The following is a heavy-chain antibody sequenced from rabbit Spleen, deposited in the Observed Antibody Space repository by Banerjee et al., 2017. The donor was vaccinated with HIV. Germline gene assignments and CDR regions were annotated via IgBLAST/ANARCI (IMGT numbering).Heavy chain of an antibody. V-gene: IGHV1S45*01. D-gene: IGHD6-1*01. Sequence: QEQLVESGGGLVQPEGSLTLTCEASGFSFSSSYYMCWVRQAPGKGLEWIACIYSGSSGATWYASWAKGRFTISRDTNENTVSLKMTSLTAADTATYVCARGVYVPYNYAFTLWGQGTLVTVS. CDR3: ARGVYVPYNYAFTL. J-gene: IGHJ4*01. CDR1: GFSFSSSYY. CDR2: IYSGSSGAT.